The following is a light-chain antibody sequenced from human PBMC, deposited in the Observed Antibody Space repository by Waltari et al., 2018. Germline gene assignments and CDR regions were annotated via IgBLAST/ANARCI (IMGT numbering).Light chain of an antibody. Sequence: SHELTQPPSVSVSPGPTARLTCPADALPPKYIYWYQQKSGQAPVMLIYEDNKRPSGIPERFSGSSSVTLATLTVSGAVVEDEGDYYCYSTDSSSFPLFGGGTRLTVL. CDR1: ALPPKY. J-gene: IGLJ3*02. CDR3: YSTDSSSFPL. V-gene: IGLV3-10*01. CDR2: EDN.